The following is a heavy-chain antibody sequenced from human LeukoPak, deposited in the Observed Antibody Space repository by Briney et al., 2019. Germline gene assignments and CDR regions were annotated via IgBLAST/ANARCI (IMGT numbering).Heavy chain of an antibody. Sequence: SETLSLTCTVSGYSISSGYYWGWIRQPPGKGLEWIGSIYHSGSTYYNPSLKSRVTISVDTSKNQFSLKLSSVTAADTAVYYCARTRASTHLDYWGQGTLVTVSS. J-gene: IGHJ4*02. V-gene: IGHV4-38-2*02. CDR3: ARTRASTHLDY. CDR2: IYHSGST. CDR1: GYSISSGYY. D-gene: IGHD2-15*01.